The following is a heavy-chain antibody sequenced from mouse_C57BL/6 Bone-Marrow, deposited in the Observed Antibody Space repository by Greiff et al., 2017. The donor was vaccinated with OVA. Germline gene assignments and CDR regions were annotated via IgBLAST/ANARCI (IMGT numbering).Heavy chain of an antibody. Sequence: EVKVEESGPGMVKPSQSLSLTCTVTGYSITSGYDWHWIRHFPGNKLEWMGYISYSGSTNYNPSLKSRISITHDTSKNHFFLKLNSVTTEDTATYYCARENYDGYYVGWYFDVWGTGTTVTVSS. D-gene: IGHD2-3*01. CDR3: ARENYDGYYVGWYFDV. CDR1: GYSITSGYD. CDR2: ISYSGST. V-gene: IGHV3-1*01. J-gene: IGHJ1*03.